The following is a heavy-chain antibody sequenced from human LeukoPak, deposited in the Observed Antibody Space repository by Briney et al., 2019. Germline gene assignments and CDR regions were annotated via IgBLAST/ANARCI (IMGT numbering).Heavy chain of an antibody. Sequence: SETLSLTCTVSGGSTSCGGYYWRWLRQHPGKGLEWVGYIYYSGSTYYNPSLKSPVTISVDTSKNQFSLRLSAVTAADTAVYYCAREGRDGTQYYFVDWGQGTLVTVSS. V-gene: IGHV4-31*01. D-gene: IGHD5-24*01. CDR3: AREGRDGTQYYFVD. J-gene: IGHJ4*02. CDR2: IYYSGST. CDR1: GGSTSCGGYY.